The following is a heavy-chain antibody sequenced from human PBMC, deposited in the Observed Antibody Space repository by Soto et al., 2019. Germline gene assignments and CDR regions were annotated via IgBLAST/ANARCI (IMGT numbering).Heavy chain of an antibody. Sequence: PGGSLSLSCAASGFSFSTYWMYWVRQAPGKGLEWVSAISGSGGSTYYADSVKGRFTISRDNSKNTLYLQMNSLRAEDTAVYYCAKGLSGSRNDAFDIWGQGTMVTVSS. V-gene: IGHV3-23*01. CDR2: ISGSGGST. D-gene: IGHD1-26*01. CDR1: GFSFSTYW. J-gene: IGHJ3*02. CDR3: AKGLSGSRNDAFDI.